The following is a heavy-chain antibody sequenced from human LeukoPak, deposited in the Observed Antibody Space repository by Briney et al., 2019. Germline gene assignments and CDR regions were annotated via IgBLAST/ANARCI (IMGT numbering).Heavy chain of an antibody. CDR1: GGSISSYY. J-gene: IGHJ4*02. CDR2: IDDSGST. CDR3: AREVDSSGWYGLGY. D-gene: IGHD6-19*01. Sequence: SETLSLTCTVSGGSISSYYWTWIRQPPGKGLEWIGYIDDSGSTNYNPSLKSRVTMSVDTSKNHFSLKLSSVTAADTAVYYCAREVDSSGWYGLGYWGQGTLVTVSS. V-gene: IGHV4-59*12.